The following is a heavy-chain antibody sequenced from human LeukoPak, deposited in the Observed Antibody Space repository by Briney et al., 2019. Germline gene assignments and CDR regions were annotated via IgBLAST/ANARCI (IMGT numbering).Heavy chain of an antibody. V-gene: IGHV3-7*01. Sequence: PSETLSLTCIVSGRSISPYYWSWVRQAPGKGLEWVANIKEDGSESHYVGSVKGRFTISRDNAKKSLYLQMNSLRVEDTAVYFCARDRYFGAWGQGTLITVSS. CDR3: ARDRYFGA. J-gene: IGHJ1*01. CDR1: GRSISPYY. CDR2: IKEDGSES. D-gene: IGHD3-10*01.